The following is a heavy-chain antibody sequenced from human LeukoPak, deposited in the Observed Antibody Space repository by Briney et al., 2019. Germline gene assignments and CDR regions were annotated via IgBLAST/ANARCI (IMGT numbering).Heavy chain of an antibody. CDR1: GYTFTSYY. CDR3: ARSNGWYYFDY. D-gene: IGHD6-19*01. J-gene: IGHJ4*02. V-gene: IGHV1-46*01. CDR2: INPSGGGT. Sequence: GASVKVSCKASGYTFTSYYMHWVRQAPGQGLEWMGIINPSGGGTRYAEKFQGRVTMTRDTSTSTVYMELSSLSSEDTAVYHCARSNGWYYFDYWGQGTLVTVSS.